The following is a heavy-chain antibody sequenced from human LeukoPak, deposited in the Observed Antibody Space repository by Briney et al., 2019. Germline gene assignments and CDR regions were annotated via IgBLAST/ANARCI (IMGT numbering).Heavy chain of an antibody. CDR3: VREGSYYGSSGYYYVYYFDY. J-gene: IGHJ4*02. D-gene: IGHD3-22*01. CDR2: IKEDGGEK. Sequence: QPGGSLRLSCAASGFTFSRYWMTWFRQAPGKGLEWVANIKEDGGEKYYVASVRGRFTISRDNAKNSLYLQMNSLRAEDTAVYYCVREGSYYGSSGYYYVYYFDYWGQGTLVTVSS. CDR1: GFTFSRYW. V-gene: IGHV3-7*01.